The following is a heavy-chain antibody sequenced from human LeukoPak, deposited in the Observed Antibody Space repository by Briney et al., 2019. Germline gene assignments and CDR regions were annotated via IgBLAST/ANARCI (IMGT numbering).Heavy chain of an antibody. CDR3: ARDVYGANSGAFDI. J-gene: IGHJ3*02. D-gene: IGHD4-23*01. Sequence: ASVKVSCKASGYTFTSYYMHWVRQAPGQGLEWMGIINPSGGSTRYAQNFQGRVTMTRDMSTSTVYMELSSLRSEDTAVYYCARDVYGANSGAFDIWGRGTMVTVSS. V-gene: IGHV1-46*01. CDR2: INPSGGST. CDR1: GYTFTSYY.